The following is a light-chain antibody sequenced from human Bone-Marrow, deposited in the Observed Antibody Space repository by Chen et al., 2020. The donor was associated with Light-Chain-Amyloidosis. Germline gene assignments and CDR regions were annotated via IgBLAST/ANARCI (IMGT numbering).Light chain of an antibody. CDR3: QKYYSTPLT. V-gene: IGKV4-1*01. CDR1: QSVLYSSNNKNY. Sequence: DIVMTQSPDSLAVSLGERATINCKSSQSVLYSSNNKNYLAWYQQKPGQPPKLLIYWASTRESGVPDRLSGSGSGADLNLTMRSLPAEEVAGYYCQKYYSTPLTFGGGTKVEIK. J-gene: IGKJ4*01. CDR2: WAS.